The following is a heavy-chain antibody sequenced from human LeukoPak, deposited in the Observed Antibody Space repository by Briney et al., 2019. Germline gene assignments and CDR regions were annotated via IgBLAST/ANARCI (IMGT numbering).Heavy chain of an antibody. CDR2: ISVSGGST. J-gene: IGHJ4*02. CDR3: AKDQYYDSSGYYPY. CDR1: GFTFISYA. D-gene: IGHD3-22*01. Sequence: SLRLSCAASGFTFISYAMSWVRQAPGKGLEWVSAISVSGGSTYYADSVKGRFTISRDNSKHTLYLQMNSLRAEDTAVYYCAKDQYYDSSGYYPYWGQGTLVTVSS. V-gene: IGHV3-23*01.